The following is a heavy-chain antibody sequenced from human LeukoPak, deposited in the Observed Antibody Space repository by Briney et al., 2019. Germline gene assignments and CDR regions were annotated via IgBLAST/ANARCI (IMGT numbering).Heavy chain of an antibody. CDR3: ARGGYSYGYYFDY. Sequence: GGSLRLSCAASGFTFSSYAMSWVRQAPGKGLEWVSAISGSGGSTYYADSVKGRFTISRDNSKNTLYLQMNSLRAEDTAVYYCARGGYSYGYYFDYWGQGTLVTVSS. CDR2: ISGSGGST. V-gene: IGHV3-23*01. J-gene: IGHJ4*02. D-gene: IGHD5-18*01. CDR1: GFTFSSYA.